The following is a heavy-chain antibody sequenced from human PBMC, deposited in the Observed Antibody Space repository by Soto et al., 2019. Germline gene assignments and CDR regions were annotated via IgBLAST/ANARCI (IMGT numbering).Heavy chain of an antibody. CDR1: GFTFSNYW. CDR2: IKKDGSEK. D-gene: IGHD3-3*02. Sequence: EVQLVESGGGLVQQGGSLRLSCAVSGFTFSNYWMSWVRQAPEKGLEWVANIKKDGSEKYYVDSVKGRFIISRDSGKKSPYLQINDLRVKNTAMYYFAAILGMAVWGQATTVTVSS. CDR3: AAILGMAV. J-gene: IGHJ6*02. V-gene: IGHV3-7*05.